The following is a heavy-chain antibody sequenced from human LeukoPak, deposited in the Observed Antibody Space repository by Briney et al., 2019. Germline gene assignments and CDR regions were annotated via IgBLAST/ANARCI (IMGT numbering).Heavy chain of an antibody. V-gene: IGHV3-13*01. CDR2: IGTAGDT. Sequence: PGGSLRLSCAASGFTFSSYDMHWVRQATGKGLEWVSAIGTAGDTYYPGSVKGRFTISRENAKNSLYLQMNSLRAGDTAVYYCARGSSYYYDSSGYPLDYWGQGTLVTVSS. J-gene: IGHJ4*02. CDR3: ARGSSYYYDSSGYPLDY. CDR1: GFTFSSYD. D-gene: IGHD3-22*01.